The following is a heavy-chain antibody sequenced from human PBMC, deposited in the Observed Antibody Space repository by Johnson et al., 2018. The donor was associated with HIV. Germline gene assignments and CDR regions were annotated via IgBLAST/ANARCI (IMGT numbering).Heavy chain of an antibody. CDR2: IRYDGSNK. V-gene: IGHV3-33*01. D-gene: IGHD6-13*01. CDR1: GFTFSSYG. CDR3: ARKGMRRSIAAAGADAFDI. J-gene: IGHJ3*02. Sequence: QVQLVESGGGVVQPGRSPRLSCAASGFTFSSYGIHWVRQAPGKGLEWVAFIRYDGSNKYYADSVKGRFTISRENAKNSLYLQMNSLRAGDTAVYYCARKGMRRSIAAAGADAFDIWGQGTMVTVSS.